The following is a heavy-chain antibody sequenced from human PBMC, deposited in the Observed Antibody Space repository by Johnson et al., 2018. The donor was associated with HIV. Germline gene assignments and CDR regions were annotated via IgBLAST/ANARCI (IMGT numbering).Heavy chain of an antibody. Sequence: MLLVESGGGLVQPGGSLRLSCAASGFIVSSYWMSWVRQAPGKGLEWVANIKQDGSEKYYVDSVKGRFTISRDNAKNSLYLQMNSLTTEDTAIYYCAKGSGWYSAFDLWGQGTMVTVAS. CDR1: GFIVSSYW. D-gene: IGHD6-19*01. J-gene: IGHJ3*01. V-gene: IGHV3-7*02. CDR2: IKQDGSEK. CDR3: AKGSGWYSAFDL.